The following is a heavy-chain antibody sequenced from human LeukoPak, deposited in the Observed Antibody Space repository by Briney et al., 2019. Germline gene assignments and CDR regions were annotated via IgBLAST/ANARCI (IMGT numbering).Heavy chain of an antibody. Sequence: PSETLSLTCTVSGGSISSGSYYWSWIRQPPGKGLEWIGYIYYSGSTNYNPSLKSRVTISVDTSKNQFSLKLSSVTAADTAVYYCARDMAYCGGDCLPDYWGQGTLVTVSS. D-gene: IGHD2-21*02. CDR2: IYYSGST. J-gene: IGHJ4*02. CDR3: ARDMAYCGGDCLPDY. V-gene: IGHV4-61*01. CDR1: GGSISSGSYY.